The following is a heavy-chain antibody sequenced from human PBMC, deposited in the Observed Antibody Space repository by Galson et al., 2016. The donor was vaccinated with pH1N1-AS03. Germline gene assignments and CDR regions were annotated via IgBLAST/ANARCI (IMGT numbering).Heavy chain of an antibody. Sequence: SVKVSCKASGDSFSSYAFTWVRLAPGQGLEWMGGIIPIFGKPQYAQKFQGRVTITADESTTTVYMDLSSLISDDTAMYYCASDGPRLVRANAHWGQGTLVTVSS. CDR1: GDSFSSYA. V-gene: IGHV1-69*13. D-gene: IGHD2-8*02. CDR2: IIPIFGKP. CDR3: ASDGPRLVRANAH. J-gene: IGHJ1*01.